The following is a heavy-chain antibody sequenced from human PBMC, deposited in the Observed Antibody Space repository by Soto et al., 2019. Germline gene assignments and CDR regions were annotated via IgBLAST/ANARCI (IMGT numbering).Heavy chain of an antibody. CDR2: ITNSGDRT. J-gene: IGHJ6*03. CDR1: GFTFVSYA. D-gene: IGHD2-21*02. CDR3: AKETSGDWGYMDV. Sequence: VGSLRLSCAASGFTFVSYAMTWVRESPGKGLEWVASITNSGDRTEYAFFVEGRFTISRDNSNNMLYLQMKNLRAGDTALYYCAKETSGDWGYMDVWGRGTTVTVSS. V-gene: IGHV3-23*01.